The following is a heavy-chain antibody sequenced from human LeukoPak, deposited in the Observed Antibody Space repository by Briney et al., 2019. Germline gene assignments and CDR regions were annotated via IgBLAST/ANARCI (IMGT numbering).Heavy chain of an antibody. CDR2: INPSDGST. CDR3: ARDPADCSSTSCYASYYGMDV. D-gene: IGHD2-2*01. V-gene: IGHV1-46*01. Sequence: ASVKVSCKASGYTFTSYYMHWVRQAPGQGLEWMGIINPSDGSTSYAQKFQGRVTMTRDTSTSTVYMELSSLRSEDTAVYYCARDPADCSSTSCYASYYGMDVWGQGTTVTVSS. CDR1: GYTFTSYY. J-gene: IGHJ6*02.